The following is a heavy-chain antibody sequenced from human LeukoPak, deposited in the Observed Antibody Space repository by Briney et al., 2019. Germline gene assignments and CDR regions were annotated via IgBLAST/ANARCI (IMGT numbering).Heavy chain of an antibody. CDR1: VDTLTDLS. J-gene: IGHJ5*02. CDR3: AADAYRNS. D-gene: IGHD2-2*02. CDR2: FDPENGET. V-gene: IGHV1-24*01. Sequence: ASVKVSCKVSVDTLTDLSIHWVRQAPGRGPEWMGGFDPENGETIYAQKFRGRVIMTEDTSTDTAHMELSSLTSDDTAVYYCAADAYRNSWGQGTLVIVSS.